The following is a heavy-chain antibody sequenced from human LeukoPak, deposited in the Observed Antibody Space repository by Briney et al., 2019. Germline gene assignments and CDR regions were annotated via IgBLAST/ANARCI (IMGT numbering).Heavy chain of an antibody. D-gene: IGHD3-22*01. CDR2: IKQDGSEK. J-gene: IGHJ4*02. V-gene: IGHV3-7*01. CDR3: ARDTGDYYDSSGANFDY. Sequence: GGSLRLSCAASGFTFSSYWMSWVRQAPGKGLEWVANIKQDGSEKYYVDSMKGRFTISRDNAKNSLYLQMNSLRAEDTAVYYCARDTGDYYDSSGANFDYWGQGTLVTVSS. CDR1: GFTFSSYW.